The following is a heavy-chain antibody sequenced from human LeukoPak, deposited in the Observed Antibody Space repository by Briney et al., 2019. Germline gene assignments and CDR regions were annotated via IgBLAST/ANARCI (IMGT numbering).Heavy chain of an antibody. Sequence: SETLSLTCTVSGGSISSYYWSWIRQPAGKGLEWIGRIYTSGSTNYNPSLKSRVTMSVDTSKNQFSLKLSSVTAADTAVYYCARVGHHDSSPVDAFDIWGQGTMVTVSS. CDR3: ARVGHHDSSPVDAFDI. CDR2: IYTSGST. D-gene: IGHD3-22*01. V-gene: IGHV4-4*07. J-gene: IGHJ3*02. CDR1: GGSISSYY.